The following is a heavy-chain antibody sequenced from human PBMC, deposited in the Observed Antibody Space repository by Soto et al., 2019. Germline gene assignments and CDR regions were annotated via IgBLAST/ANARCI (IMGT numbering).Heavy chain of an antibody. CDR3: ARVSIPYYSYTSGQYYFDY. Sequence: SETLSLTCTVSGGSVSSGSYYWSWIRQPPGMGLEWIGYIFYSGTTNYNHSLKSRVTMSLYTSKNQFSLQLTSVTAADTAVYYCARVSIPYYSYTSGQYYFDYWGQGALATVSS. CDR2: IFYSGTT. V-gene: IGHV4-61*01. J-gene: IGHJ4*02. D-gene: IGHD3-22*01. CDR1: GGSVSSGSYY.